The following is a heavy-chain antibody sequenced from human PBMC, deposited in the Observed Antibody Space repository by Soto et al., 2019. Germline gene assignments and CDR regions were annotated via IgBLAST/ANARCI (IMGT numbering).Heavy chain of an antibody. J-gene: IGHJ6*02. D-gene: IGHD6-13*01. V-gene: IGHV4-31*03. Sequence: SETLSLTCTVSGGSISSGGYYWSWIRQHPGKGLEWIGYIYYSGSTYYNPSLKSRVTISVDTSKNQFSLKLSSVTAADTAVYYCARERAVAAADFYYYYGMDVWGQGTTVTVSS. CDR1: GGSISSGGYY. CDR2: IYYSGST. CDR3: ARERAVAAADFYYYYGMDV.